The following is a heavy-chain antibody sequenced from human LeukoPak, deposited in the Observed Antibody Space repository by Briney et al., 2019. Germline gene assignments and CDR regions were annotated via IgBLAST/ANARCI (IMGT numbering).Heavy chain of an antibody. CDR3: ASMARRDGYLRDY. D-gene: IGHD5-24*01. V-gene: IGHV1-8*03. J-gene: IGHJ4*02. CDR1: GYTFTSYD. Sequence: ASVKVSCKASGYTFTSYDINWVRQATGQGLEWMGWMNPNSGNTGYAQKFQGRVTITRNTSISTAYMELSSLRSEDTAVYYCASMARRDGYLRDYWGQGTLVTVSS. CDR2: MNPNSGNT.